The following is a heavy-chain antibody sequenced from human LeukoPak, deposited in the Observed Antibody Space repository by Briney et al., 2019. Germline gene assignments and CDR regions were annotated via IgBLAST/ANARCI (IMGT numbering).Heavy chain of an antibody. CDR1: GFTFSSYS. V-gene: IGHV3-21*01. CDR2: ISSSSSYI. J-gene: IGHJ3*02. Sequence: GGSLRLSCAASGFTFSSYSMNWVRQAPGKGLEWVSSISSSSSYIYYAASVKGRFTISRDNAKNSLYLQMNSLRAEDTAVYYCARRAGGDFYDAFDIWGQGTMVTVSS. D-gene: IGHD2-21*02. CDR3: ARRAGGDFYDAFDI.